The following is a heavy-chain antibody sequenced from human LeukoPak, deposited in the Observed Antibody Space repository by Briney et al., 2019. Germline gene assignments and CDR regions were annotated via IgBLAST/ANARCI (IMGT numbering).Heavy chain of an antibody. D-gene: IGHD2-15*01. J-gene: IGHJ4*02. Sequence: ASMKVSCKASGYTFTGYYIHWVRQAPGQGLEWMGLINPNSGDANYAQKFQGRVTMTRDTSISTAYMELSRLRSDDTALYYCARDFTGLLPPSYYFDYWGQGTLVTVSS. CDR2: INPNSGDA. CDR1: GYTFTGYY. V-gene: IGHV1-2*02. CDR3: ARDFTGLLPPSYYFDY.